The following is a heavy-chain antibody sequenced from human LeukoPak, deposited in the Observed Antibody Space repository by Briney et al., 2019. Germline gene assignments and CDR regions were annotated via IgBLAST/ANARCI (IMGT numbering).Heavy chain of an antibody. Sequence: ASVKVSCKASGGTFSSYAISWVRQAPGQGLEWMGGIIPIFGTANYAQKFQGRVTITADKSTSTAYMELSSLRSEDTAVYYCASEGEAARPFDYWGQGTLVTVSS. CDR1: GGTFSSYA. CDR3: ASEGEAARPFDY. CDR2: IIPIFGTA. V-gene: IGHV1-69*06. D-gene: IGHD6-6*01. J-gene: IGHJ4*02.